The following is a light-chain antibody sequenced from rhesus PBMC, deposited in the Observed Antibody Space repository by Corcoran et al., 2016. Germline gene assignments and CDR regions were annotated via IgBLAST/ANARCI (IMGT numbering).Light chain of an antibody. J-gene: IGKJ2*01. CDR3: QHGYGTPFS. CDR2: KAS. Sequence: DIQMTQSPSSLSASVGDRVTITCRASENVNTYLNWYQQRQGKAPKLMIYKASTLQSGGPSRFSGSGSGTDYTFTISTLPPEDFATYYCQHGYGTPFSFGQGTKVEIK. CDR1: ENVNTY. V-gene: IGKV1-74*01.